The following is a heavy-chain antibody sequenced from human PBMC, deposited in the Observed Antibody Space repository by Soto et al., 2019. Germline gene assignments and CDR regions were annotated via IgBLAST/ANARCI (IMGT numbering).Heavy chain of an antibody. CDR1: GFTFSSYA. CDR3: ARDERPRPLYYYYMDV. V-gene: IGHV3-64*01. D-gene: IGHD6-25*01. CDR2: ISSNGGST. J-gene: IGHJ6*03. Sequence: GGSLRLSCAASGFTFSSYAMHWVRQAPGKGLEYVSAISSNGGSTYYANSVKGRFTISRDNSKNTLYLQMGSLRAEDMAVYYCARDERPRPLYYYYMDVWGKGTTVTVSS.